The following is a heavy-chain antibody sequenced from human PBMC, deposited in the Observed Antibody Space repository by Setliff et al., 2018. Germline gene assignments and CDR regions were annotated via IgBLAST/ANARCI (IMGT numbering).Heavy chain of an antibody. V-gene: IGHV3-7*01. J-gene: IGHJ4*02. Sequence: GGSLRLSCAASGFTFSSYWMAWVRQAPGKGLEWVANTKEDGSEKYYVDSVKGRFTISRDNAKYSLYLQMNSLRAEDTAVYYCARFACSGGSCYLSSSDYWGQGTLVTVSS. CDR3: ARFACSGGSCYLSSSDY. D-gene: IGHD2-15*01. CDR1: GFTFSSYW. CDR2: TKEDGSEK.